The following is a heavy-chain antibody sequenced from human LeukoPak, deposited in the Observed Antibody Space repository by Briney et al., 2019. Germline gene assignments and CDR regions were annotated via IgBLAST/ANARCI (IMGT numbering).Heavy chain of an antibody. J-gene: IGHJ4*02. CDR3: TKLDGGSGFYSTLDY. V-gene: IGHV3-74*01. D-gene: IGHD3-22*01. CDR2: ISPDGTSK. CDR1: GFAFRSYW. Sequence: PGGSLRLSCAASGFAFRSYWMHWVRQAPGKGLVWVSRISPDGTSKSYADSVKGRFTISRDNYKNTLYLQMNSLRAEDTAVYYCTKLDGGSGFYSTLDYWGQGTLVTVSS.